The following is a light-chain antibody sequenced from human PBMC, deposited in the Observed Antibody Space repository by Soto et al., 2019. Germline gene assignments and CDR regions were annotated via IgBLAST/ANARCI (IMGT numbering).Light chain of an antibody. V-gene: IGKV3-11*01. CDR1: QSVSSY. CDR3: QQRSNWIT. J-gene: IGKJ4*01. Sequence: EIVLTQSPATLSLSPGERATHSCRASQSVSSYLAWYQQKPGQAPRLLIYDASNRATGIRARFSGSGSGTDFTLTISSLEPEDFAVYYCQQRSNWITFGGGTKVEIK. CDR2: DAS.